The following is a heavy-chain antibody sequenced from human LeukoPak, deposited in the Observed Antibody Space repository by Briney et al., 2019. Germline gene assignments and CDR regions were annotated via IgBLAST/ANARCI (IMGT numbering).Heavy chain of an antibody. J-gene: IGHJ4*02. D-gene: IGHD4-17*01. CDR2: ISGSGGST. CDR3: AKRFTVTTHGWGVHY. V-gene: IGHV3-23*01. CDR1: ALTFSNYA. Sequence: GGSLRLSCAASALTFSNYAMSWVRQAPGKGLEWVSGISGSGGSTYYADSVKGRFTISRDNSKNQLYLQINSLGAEDTAVYYCAKRFTVTTHGWGVHYWGQGTLVTVSS.